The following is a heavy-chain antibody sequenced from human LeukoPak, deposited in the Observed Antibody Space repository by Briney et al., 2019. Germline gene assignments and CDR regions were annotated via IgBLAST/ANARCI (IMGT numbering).Heavy chain of an antibody. V-gene: IGHV1-18*01. D-gene: IGHD1-26*01. Sequence: ASVKVSCKASGYTFTSYGISWVRQAPGQGLEWMGWISAYNGNTNYAQKLQGRVTMTTDTSTSTAYMELRSLRSEDTAVYYCARRRINSGSYEGGHWGQGTLVTVSS. CDR1: GYTFTSYG. CDR3: ARRRINSGSYEGGH. CDR2: ISAYNGNT. J-gene: IGHJ4*02.